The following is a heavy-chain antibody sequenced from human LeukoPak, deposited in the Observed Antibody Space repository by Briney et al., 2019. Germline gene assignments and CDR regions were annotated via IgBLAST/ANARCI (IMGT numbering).Heavy chain of an antibody. D-gene: IGHD6-13*01. J-gene: IGHJ5*02. CDR3: ARGSGTSWTTNWFDP. CDR1: GGSISSYY. CDR2: IYTSGST. V-gene: IGHV4-4*07. Sequence: KSSETLSLTCTVSGGSISSYYWSWIRQPAGKGLEWIGRIYTSGSTNYNPSLKSRVTMSVDTSKNQFSLKLSSVTAADTAVYYCARGSGTSWTTNWFDPWGQGTLVTVSS.